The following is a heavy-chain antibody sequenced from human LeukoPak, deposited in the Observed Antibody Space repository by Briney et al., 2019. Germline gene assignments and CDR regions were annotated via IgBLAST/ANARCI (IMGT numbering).Heavy chain of an antibody. CDR1: GGTFSSYA. Sequence: SVKVSCKASGGTFSSYAISWVRQAPGQGLEWMGRIIPILGIANYAQKFQGRVTITADKSTSTAYMELSSLRSEDTAVYYCASSPYYDFWSGDNWFDPWGQGTLVTVSS. V-gene: IGHV1-69*04. D-gene: IGHD3-3*01. J-gene: IGHJ5*02. CDR3: ASSPYYDFWSGDNWFDP. CDR2: IIPILGIA.